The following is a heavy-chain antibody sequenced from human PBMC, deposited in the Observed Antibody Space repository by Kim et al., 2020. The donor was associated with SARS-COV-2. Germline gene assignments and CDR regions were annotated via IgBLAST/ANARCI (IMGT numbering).Heavy chain of an antibody. CDR3: SRGVSSNTYSASDY. D-gene: IGHD3-16*01. V-gene: IGHV3-30-3*01. CDR2: ISSDGNNK. J-gene: IGHJ4*02. CDR1: GFTFSSYA. Sequence: GGSLRLSCVVSGFTFSSYAIHWVRQAPGKGLEWVSVISSDGNNKYYADSVTGRFTISRDNSKNTLYLEMNSLRAEDTAVYYCSRGVSSNTYSASDYWGQGTLVTVSS.